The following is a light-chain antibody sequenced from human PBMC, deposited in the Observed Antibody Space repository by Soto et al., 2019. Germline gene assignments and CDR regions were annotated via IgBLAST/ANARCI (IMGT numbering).Light chain of an antibody. CDR2: VNTEGAH. V-gene: IGLV4-69*01. CDR1: SGHSRYD. Sequence: QPVLTQSPSASASLGASVKLTCILSSGHSRYDIAWHQQQPGKGPRFLMKVNTEGAHRKGDGMPDRFSGSSSGAERYLIISRLQSEDEADYYGQTWGTGIVVFGGGTKVTVL. CDR3: QTWGTGIVV. J-gene: IGLJ2*01.